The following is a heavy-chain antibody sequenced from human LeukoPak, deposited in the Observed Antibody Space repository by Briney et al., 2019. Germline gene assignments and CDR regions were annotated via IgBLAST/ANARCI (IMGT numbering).Heavy chain of an antibody. CDR3: ARVPSTDYYYYYGMDV. CDR1: GGSISSSNW. CDR2: IYHSGST. Sequence: SGTLSLTCAVSGGSISSSNWWGWVRQPPGKGLEWIGEIYHSGSTNYNPSLKSRVTISVDKSKNQFSLKLSSVTAADTAVYYCARVPSTDYYYYYGMDVWGQGTTVTVSS. V-gene: IGHV4-4*02. J-gene: IGHJ6*02.